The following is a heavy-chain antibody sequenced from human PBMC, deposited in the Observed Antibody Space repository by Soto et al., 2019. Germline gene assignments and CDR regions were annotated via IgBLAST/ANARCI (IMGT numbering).Heavy chain of an antibody. CDR2: IYHSGST. D-gene: IGHD2-2*01. Sequence: QVQLQESGPGLVKPSGTLSLTCAVSSGSISSSNWWSWVRQPPGKGLEWIGEIYHSGSTNYNPSLKSRITISVDKSTNQFSLKLSSVTAADTAVYYCARQLGYCSSTSCRLYAFDIWGQGTMVTVSS. J-gene: IGHJ3*02. V-gene: IGHV4-4*02. CDR1: SGSISSSNW. CDR3: ARQLGYCSSTSCRLYAFDI.